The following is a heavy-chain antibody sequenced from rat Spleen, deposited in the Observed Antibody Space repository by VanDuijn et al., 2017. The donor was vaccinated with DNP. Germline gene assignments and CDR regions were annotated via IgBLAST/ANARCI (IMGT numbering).Heavy chain of an antibody. V-gene: IGHV4-2*01. CDR3: ARGPNYGGYADYFDY. CDR2: INKESSTI. J-gene: IGHJ2*01. CDR1: GFNFNDYW. D-gene: IGHD1-11*01. Sequence: EVKLVESGGGLVQPGRSLKLSCAASGFNFNDYWMGWVRQAPGKGLERIGEINKESSTINYSPSLKDKLTISRDSAQNTLYLQMSKLGSEDTAIYYCARGPNYGGYADYFDYWGQGVTVTVSS.